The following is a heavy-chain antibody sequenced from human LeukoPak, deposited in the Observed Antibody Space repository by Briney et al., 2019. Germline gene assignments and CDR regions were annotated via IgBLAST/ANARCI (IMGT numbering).Heavy chain of an antibody. Sequence: GGALRLSCAASGFTFSSYAMSWVRQAPGKGLEWVSAISGSGGSTYYADSVKGRFPISRDNSKTTLYLQMNSLRAEHTAVYYCAKDRWLLQWGRFDYWGQGTLVTVSS. V-gene: IGHV3-23*01. CDR3: AKDRWLLQWGRFDY. D-gene: IGHD5-24*01. J-gene: IGHJ4*02. CDR1: GFTFSSYA. CDR2: ISGSGGST.